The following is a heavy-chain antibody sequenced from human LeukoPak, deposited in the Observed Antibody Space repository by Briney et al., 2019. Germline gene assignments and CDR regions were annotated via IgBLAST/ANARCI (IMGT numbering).Heavy chain of an antibody. J-gene: IGHJ4*02. CDR2: ISSSASTI. V-gene: IGHV3-11*01. D-gene: IGHD3-22*01. CDR3: ARDPLGEFYYDSSGYDY. Sequence: GGSLRLSCAASGFTFSDYYMSWIRQAPGKGLEWVSYISSSASTIYYADSVKGRFTTSRDNAKNSLYLQMNSLRAEDTAVYYCARDPLGEFYYDSSGYDYWGQGTLVTVSS. CDR1: GFTFSDYY.